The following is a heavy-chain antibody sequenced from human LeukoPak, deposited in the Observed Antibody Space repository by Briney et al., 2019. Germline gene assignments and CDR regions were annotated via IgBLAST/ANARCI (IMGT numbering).Heavy chain of an antibody. V-gene: IGHV3-33*01. CDR2: IW. D-gene: IGHD4-17*01. Sequence: GGSLRLSCAASGFTFSSYGMHWVRQAPGKGLEWVAVIWSVKGRFTISRDNSKNTLYLQMNSLRAEDTAVYYCARAPWKKVTTVDYWGQGTLVTVSS. J-gene: IGHJ4*02. CDR1: GFTFSSYG. CDR3: ARAPWKKVTTVDY.